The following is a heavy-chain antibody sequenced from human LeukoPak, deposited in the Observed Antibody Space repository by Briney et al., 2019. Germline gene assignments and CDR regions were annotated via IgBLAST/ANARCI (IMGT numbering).Heavy chain of an antibody. CDR1: GGSISSYY. CDR2: IYYSGST. Sequence: SETLSLTCTVSGGSISSYYWSWIRQPPGKGLEWIGYIYYSGSTNYNPSLKSRVTISVDTSKNQFSLKLSSVTAADTAVYYCAREKLGATNFFDYWGQGTLVSVSS. CDR3: AREKLGATNFFDY. J-gene: IGHJ4*02. D-gene: IGHD1-26*01. V-gene: IGHV4-59*01.